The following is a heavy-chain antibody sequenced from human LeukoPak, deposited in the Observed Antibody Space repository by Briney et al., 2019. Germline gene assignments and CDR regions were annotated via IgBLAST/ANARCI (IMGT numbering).Heavy chain of an antibody. CDR2: IYHSGST. D-gene: IGHD2-2*01. CDR3: ARDALYQLLAGGYMDV. Sequence: SETLSVTCTVSGYSISSGYYWGWIRQPPGKGLEWIGSIYHSGSTYYNPSLKSRVTISVDTSNNQFSLKLSSVTSADTAVYYCARDALYQLLAGGYMDVWGKGTTVTVSS. CDR1: GYSISSGYY. J-gene: IGHJ6*03. V-gene: IGHV4-38-2*02.